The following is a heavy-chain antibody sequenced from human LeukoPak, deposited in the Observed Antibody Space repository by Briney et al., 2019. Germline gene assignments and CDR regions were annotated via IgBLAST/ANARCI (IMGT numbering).Heavy chain of an antibody. CDR2: ISAYNGHT. D-gene: IGHD1-26*01. Sequence: ASVKVSCKTSGYTFANYGISWVRQAPGQGLEWMGWISAYNGHTNYAQKLQGRVTMTTDTSTTTAYMELRSLRSDDTAVYYCAREESIGRYQFLHEYWGQGTLVTVSS. V-gene: IGHV1-18*01. CDR3: AREESIGRYQFLHEY. CDR1: GYTFANYG. J-gene: IGHJ4*02.